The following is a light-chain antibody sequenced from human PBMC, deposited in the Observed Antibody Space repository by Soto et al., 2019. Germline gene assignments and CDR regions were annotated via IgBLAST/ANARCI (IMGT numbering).Light chain of an antibody. CDR3: SSYTSSITYV. CDR1: SSDVGGYNY. J-gene: IGLJ1*01. V-gene: IGLV2-14*01. CDR2: EVS. Sequence: QSALTQPASVSGSPGQSITISCTGTSSDVGGYNYVSWYQQHQGKAPKLMIYEVSNRPSGVSNRFSCSKSGNSASLTISGLKAEDEADYYCSSYTSSITYVFGAGTKVTVL.